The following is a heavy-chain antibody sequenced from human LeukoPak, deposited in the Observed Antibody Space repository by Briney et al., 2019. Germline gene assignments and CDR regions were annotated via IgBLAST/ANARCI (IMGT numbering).Heavy chain of an antibody. CDR3: ARGITIFGVAHLDY. V-gene: IGHV1-8*01. CDR1: GYTFTSYD. Sequence: ASVKVSCKASGYTFTSYDINWVRQATGQGLEWMGWMNPNSGNTGYAQKFQGRVTMTRNTSISTAYMELSRLRSDDTAVYYCARGITIFGVAHLDYWGQGTLVTVSS. CDR2: MNPNSGNT. J-gene: IGHJ4*02. D-gene: IGHD3-3*01.